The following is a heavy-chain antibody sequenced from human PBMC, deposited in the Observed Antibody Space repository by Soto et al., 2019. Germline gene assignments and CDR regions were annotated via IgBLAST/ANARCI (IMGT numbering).Heavy chain of an antibody. D-gene: IGHD2-2*01. CDR1: GGTFSSYA. Sequence: QVQLVQSGAEVKKPGSSVKVSCKASGGTFSSYAISWVRQATGQGLEWMGGIIPIFGTANYAQKFQGRVTLTADESTSTAYMELSSLRSEYTAVYYCARAVVVTAANYFSYGMDVCGQGTKVTVS. V-gene: IGHV1-69*01. J-gene: IGHJ6*02. CDR3: ARAVVVTAANYFSYGMDV. CDR2: IIPIFGTA.